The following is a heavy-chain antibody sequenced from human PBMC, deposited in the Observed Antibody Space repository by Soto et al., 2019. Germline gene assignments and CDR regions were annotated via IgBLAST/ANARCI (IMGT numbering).Heavy chain of an antibody. Sequence: SETLSLTCSIYSGSFSGYYWSWIRQPPGKGLEWIGEISQSGNTNYSPSLKSRVSISIDPSKKQFSLNLASVSAADTAVYYCARDEKVSGSSQKRPDFWGQRTLVTVSS. J-gene: IGHJ4*02. CDR3: ARDEKVSGSSQKRPDF. CDR1: SGSFSGYY. CDR2: ISQSGNT. D-gene: IGHD6-6*01. V-gene: IGHV4-34*01.